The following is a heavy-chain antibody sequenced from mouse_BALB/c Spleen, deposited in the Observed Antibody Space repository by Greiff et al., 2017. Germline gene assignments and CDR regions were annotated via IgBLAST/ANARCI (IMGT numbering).Heavy chain of an antibody. Sequence: VQLQQSGAELVRPGALVKLSCKASGFNIKDYYMHWVKQRPEQGLEWIGWIDPENGNTIYDPKFQGKASITADTSSNTAYLQLSSLTSEDTAVYYCARLITTVVTPLAYWGQGTLVTVSA. J-gene: IGHJ3*01. V-gene: IGHV14-1*02. CDR1: GFNIKDYY. CDR3: ARLITTVVTPLAY. CDR2: IDPENGNT. D-gene: IGHD1-1*01.